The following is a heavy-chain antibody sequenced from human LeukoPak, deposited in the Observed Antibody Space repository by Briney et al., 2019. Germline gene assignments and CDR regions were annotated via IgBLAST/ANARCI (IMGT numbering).Heavy chain of an antibody. CDR2: IYSSGST. CDR1: GGSIRGYY. Sequence: SSETLSLTCNVSGGSIRGYYWSWIRQPLGKGLEWIGYIYSSGSTNYNPSLKSRVTMSVDTSKNQFSLKVSSVTAADTAVYYCARVFDSGSQAYFYYMDVWGKGTTVTISS. V-gene: IGHV4-59*01. CDR3: ARVFDSGSQAYFYYMDV. J-gene: IGHJ6*03. D-gene: IGHD3-10*01.